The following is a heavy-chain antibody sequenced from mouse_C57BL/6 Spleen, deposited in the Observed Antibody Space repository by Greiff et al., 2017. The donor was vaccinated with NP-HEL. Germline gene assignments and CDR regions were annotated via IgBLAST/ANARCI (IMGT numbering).Heavy chain of an antibody. CDR1: GYTFTSYG. V-gene: IGHV1-81*01. Sequence: QVQLKESGAELARPGASVKLSCKASGYTFTSYGISWVKQRTGQGLEWIGEIYPRSGSTYYNEKFKGKATLTADKSSSTAYMELRSLTSEDSAVYYCARVKDCSGYVPFFDYWGQGTTLTVSS. CDR2: IYPRSGST. J-gene: IGHJ2*01. D-gene: IGHD3-2*02. CDR3: ARVKDCSGYVPFFDY.